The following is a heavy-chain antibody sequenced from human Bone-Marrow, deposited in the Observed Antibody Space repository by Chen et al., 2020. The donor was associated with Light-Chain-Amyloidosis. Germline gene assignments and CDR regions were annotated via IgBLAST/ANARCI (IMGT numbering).Heavy chain of an antibody. V-gene: IGHV3-21*01. D-gene: IGHD6-19*01. CDR1: GFTLNSYT. Sequence: EVQLVESGGGLVKPGGSLRLSCRASGFTLNSYTMKWVRQAPWKGLECVSSMTNSGSKIYYADSVKGRFTISRDNAENSVYLQMNSLRVEDTALYYCARGKAVAVFDYGMDVWGQGTTVTVSS. CDR3: ARGKAVAVFDYGMDV. CDR2: MTNSGSKI. J-gene: IGHJ6*02.